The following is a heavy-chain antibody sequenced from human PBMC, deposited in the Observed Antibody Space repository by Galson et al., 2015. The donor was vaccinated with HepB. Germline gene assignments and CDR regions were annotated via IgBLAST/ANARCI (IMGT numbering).Heavy chain of an antibody. Sequence: TLSLTCAVYGGSFSGYYWSWIRQPPGKGLEWIGEINHSGSTNYNPSLKSRVTISVDTSKNQFSLKLSSVTAADTAVYYCARGSPAAGLDYWGQGTLVTVSS. CDR1: GGSFSGYY. CDR3: ARGSPAAGLDY. D-gene: IGHD6-13*01. J-gene: IGHJ4*02. V-gene: IGHV4-34*01. CDR2: INHSGST.